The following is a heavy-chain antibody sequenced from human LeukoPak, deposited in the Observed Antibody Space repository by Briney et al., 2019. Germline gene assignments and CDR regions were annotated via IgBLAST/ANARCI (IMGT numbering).Heavy chain of an antibody. CDR3: ARFDRDGYNLDY. CDR1: GGSISGYY. D-gene: IGHD5-24*01. V-gene: IGHV4-59*01. Sequence: PSETLSLTCTVSGGSISGYYWTWIRQPPGKGLEWIWYIYYTGSTNYNPSLKSRVTISVDTSKNQFSLNLSSVTAADTALYYCARFDRDGYNLDYWGQGTLVTVSA. J-gene: IGHJ4*02. CDR2: IYYTGST.